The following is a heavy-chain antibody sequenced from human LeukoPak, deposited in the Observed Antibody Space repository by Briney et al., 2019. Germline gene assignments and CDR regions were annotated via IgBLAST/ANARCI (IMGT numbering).Heavy chain of an antibody. CDR2: IYHSGST. D-gene: IGHD4-11*01. V-gene: IGHV4-30-2*01. CDR1: GGSISSGGYS. J-gene: IGHJ4*02. Sequence: PSETLSLTCAVSGGSISSGGYSWSWIRQRPGRGLEWIGYIYHSGSTYYNPSLKSRVTISVDRSKNQFSLKLSSVTAADTAVYYCARVVSRNFGFDYWGQGTLVTVSS. CDR3: ARVVSRNFGFDY.